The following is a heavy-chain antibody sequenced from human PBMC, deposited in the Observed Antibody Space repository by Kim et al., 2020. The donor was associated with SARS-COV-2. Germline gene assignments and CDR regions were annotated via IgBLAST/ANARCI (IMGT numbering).Heavy chain of an antibody. Sequence: SGNTGYAKRFQGRVTMTRETYMSTAYMELSSLRSEDTAVYYCARGKYFDYWGQGTLVTVSS. CDR2: SGNT. J-gene: IGHJ4*02. CDR3: ARGKYFDY. V-gene: IGHV1-8*01.